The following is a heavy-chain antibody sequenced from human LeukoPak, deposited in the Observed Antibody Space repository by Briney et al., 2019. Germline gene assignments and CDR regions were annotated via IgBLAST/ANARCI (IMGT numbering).Heavy chain of an antibody. J-gene: IGHJ5*02. CDR2: INTNTGNP. D-gene: IGHD4-17*01. CDR1: GYTFTSYA. CDR3: ARSPIYGYGDYWENWFDP. Sequence: ASAKVSCKASGYTFTSYAMNWVRQAPGQGLEWMGWINTNTGNPTYAQGFTGRFVFSLDTSVSTAYLQISSLKAEDTAVYYCARSPIYGYGDYWENWFDPWGQGTLVTVSS. V-gene: IGHV7-4-1*02.